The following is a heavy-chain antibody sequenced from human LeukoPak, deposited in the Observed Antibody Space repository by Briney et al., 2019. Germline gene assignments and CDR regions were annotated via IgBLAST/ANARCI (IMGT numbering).Heavy chain of an antibody. D-gene: IGHD3-22*01. CDR1: GGSISSYY. CDR2: VYTSGST. V-gene: IGHV4-4*07. J-gene: IGHJ5*02. CDR3: ARASPYYYDSSGYPSFDP. Sequence: SETLSLTCTVSGGSISSYYWSWIRQPAGKGLEWIGRVYTSGSTNYNPSLMSRVTMSVDTSKNQFSLKLSSVTAADTAVYYCARASPYYYDSSGYPSFDPWGQGTLVTVSS.